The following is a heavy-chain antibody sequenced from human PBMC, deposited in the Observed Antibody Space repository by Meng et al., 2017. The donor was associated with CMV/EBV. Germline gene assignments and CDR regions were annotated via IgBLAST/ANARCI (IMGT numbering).Heavy chain of an antibody. Sequence: ASVKVSCKASGYTFTSYGISWVRQAPGQGLEWMGWISAYNGNTNYAQKLQGRVTMTTDTSTSTAYMELRSLRSDDTAVYYCAQLVVPAAISYYYYYGMDVWGQGTTVTVSS. CDR3: AQLVVPAAISYYYYYGMDV. D-gene: IGHD2-2*01. CDR2: ISAYNGNT. V-gene: IGHV1-18*01. CDR1: GYTFTSYG. J-gene: IGHJ6*02.